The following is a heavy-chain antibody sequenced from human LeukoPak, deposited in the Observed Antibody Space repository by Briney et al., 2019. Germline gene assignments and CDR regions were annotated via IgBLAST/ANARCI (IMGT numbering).Heavy chain of an antibody. D-gene: IGHD4-17*01. V-gene: IGHV4-61*01. CDR2: IYYSGST. J-gene: IGHJ4*02. CDR3: ARVSSPTVTTFVYFDY. Sequence: SETLSLTCTVSGYSISSGYYWSWIRQPPGKGLEWIGYIYYSGSTNYNPSLKSRVTISVDTSKNQFSLKLSSVTAADTAVYYCARVSSPTVTTFVYFDYWGQGTLVTVSS. CDR1: GYSISSGYY.